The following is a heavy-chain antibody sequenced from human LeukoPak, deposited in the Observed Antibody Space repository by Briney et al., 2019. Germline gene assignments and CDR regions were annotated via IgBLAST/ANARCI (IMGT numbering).Heavy chain of an antibody. Sequence: GGSLRLSCAASGFTFSSYAMSWVRQAPGKGLEWVSAISGSGGSTYYADSVKGRFTISRDNAKNSLYLQMDSLRVEDTAVYYCAKGKRYPDYWGQGTLVTVSS. CDR1: GFTFSSYA. CDR2: ISGSGGST. CDR3: AKGKRYPDY. V-gene: IGHV3-23*01. D-gene: IGHD1-1*01. J-gene: IGHJ4*02.